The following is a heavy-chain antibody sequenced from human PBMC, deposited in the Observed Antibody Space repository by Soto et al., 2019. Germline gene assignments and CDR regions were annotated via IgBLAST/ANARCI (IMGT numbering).Heavy chain of an antibody. V-gene: IGHV5-51*01. CDR3: ARQSLYSSGAFDY. J-gene: IGHJ4*02. CDR2: IYPADSDT. Sequence: GESLKISCQGSGYNFAAYWIAWVRQMPGKGLEWMGLIYPADSDTRYSPSFQGQVTISADKSINTAYLEWRTLKTSDSAMYFRARQSLYSSGAFDYWGLGTLVTVSS. D-gene: IGHD6-19*01. CDR1: GYNFAAYW.